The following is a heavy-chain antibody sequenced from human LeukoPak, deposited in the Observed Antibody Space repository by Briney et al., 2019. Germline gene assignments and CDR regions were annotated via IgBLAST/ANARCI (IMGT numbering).Heavy chain of an antibody. CDR1: GGSFSGYY. CDR2: INHSGST. J-gene: IGHJ5*02. Sequence: SETLSLTCAVYGGSFSGYYWSWIRQPPGKGLEWIGEINHSGSTNYNPSLKSRVTISVDTSKNQFSLKLSSVTAADTAVYYCARGGHYCSSTSCDRGWFDPWGQGTQVTVSS. CDR3: ARGGHYCSSTSCDRGWFDP. D-gene: IGHD2-2*01. V-gene: IGHV4-34*01.